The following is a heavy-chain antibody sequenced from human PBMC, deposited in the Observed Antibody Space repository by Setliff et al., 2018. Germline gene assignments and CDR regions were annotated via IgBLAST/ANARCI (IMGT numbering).Heavy chain of an antibody. CDR1: GHSIDSDSY. Sequence: SETLSLTCAVSGHSIDSDSYWGWIRQSPGKGLEWIGSLYRTANTYYNPAARSRVTISPDTSKNQFSLKLTSVTAADTAVYYCARQSGSGSSPYFDFWGQGTLVTVSS. CDR3: ARQSGSGSSPYFDF. J-gene: IGHJ4*02. D-gene: IGHD3-10*01. CDR2: LYRTANT. V-gene: IGHV4-38-2*01.